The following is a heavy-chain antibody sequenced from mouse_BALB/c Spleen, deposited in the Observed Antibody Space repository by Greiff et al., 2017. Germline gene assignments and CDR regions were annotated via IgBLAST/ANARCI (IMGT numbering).Heavy chain of an antibody. CDR3: AREPTFYAMDY. Sequence: VQLQQSGPGLVKPSQSLSLTCTVTGYSITSDYAWNWIRQFPGNKLEWMGYISYSGSTSYNPSLKSRISITRDTSKNQFFLQLNSVTTEDTATYYCAREPTFYAMDYWGQGTSVTVSS. D-gene: IGHD6-1*01. V-gene: IGHV3-2*02. CDR1: GYSITSDYA. J-gene: IGHJ4*01. CDR2: ISYSGST.